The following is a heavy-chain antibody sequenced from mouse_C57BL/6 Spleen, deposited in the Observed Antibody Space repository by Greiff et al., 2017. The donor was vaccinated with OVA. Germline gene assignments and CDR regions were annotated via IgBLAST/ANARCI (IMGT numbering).Heavy chain of an antibody. J-gene: IGHJ4*01. CDR1: GYSITSGYY. Sequence: EVKLMESGPGLVKPSQSLSLTCSVTGYSITSGYYWNWIRQFPGNKLEWMGYISYDGSNNYNPSLKNRISITRDTSKNQFFLKLNSVTTEDTATYYCARDGVYGSSPSYAMDYWGQGTSVTVSS. CDR3: ARDGVYGSSPSYAMDY. D-gene: IGHD1-1*01. V-gene: IGHV3-6*01. CDR2: ISYDGSN.